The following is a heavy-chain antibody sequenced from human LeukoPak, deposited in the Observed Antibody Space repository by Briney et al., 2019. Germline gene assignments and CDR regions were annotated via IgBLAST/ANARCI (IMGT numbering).Heavy chain of an antibody. CDR1: GFTFSDHY. D-gene: IGHD3-9*01. Sequence: PGGSLRLSCAASGFTFSDHYMDWVRQAPGKGLEWVGRTKNKANNYNTEYAASVKGRFIISRDDSKNSLFLQMNSLKTEDTAAYYCARVARFDSIDYWGQGTLVTVSS. V-gene: IGHV3-72*01. CDR2: TKNKANNYNT. CDR3: ARVARFDSIDY. J-gene: IGHJ4*02.